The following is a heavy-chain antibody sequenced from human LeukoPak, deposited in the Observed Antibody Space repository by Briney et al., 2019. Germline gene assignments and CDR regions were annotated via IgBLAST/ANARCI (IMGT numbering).Heavy chain of an antibody. V-gene: IGHV4-34*01. CDR1: GGSFSGYY. D-gene: IGHD3-3*01. CDR3: ARSKSGRIDAFDI. Sequence: SETLSLTCAVYGGSFSGYYWSWIRQPPGKGLEWIGEINHSGSTNYNPSLKSRVTISVDTSKNQCSLKLSSVTAADTAVYYCARSKSGRIDAFDIWGQGTMVTVSS. CDR2: INHSGST. J-gene: IGHJ3*02.